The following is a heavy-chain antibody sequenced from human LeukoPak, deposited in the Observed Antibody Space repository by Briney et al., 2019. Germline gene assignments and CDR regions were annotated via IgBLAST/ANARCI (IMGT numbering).Heavy chain of an antibody. CDR1: GFTFSSYW. CDR2: IKQDGSEK. Sequence: GGSLRLSCAASGFTFSSYWMSWVRQAPGKGLEWVANIKQDGSEKYYVDSVKGRFTIPRDNAKNSLYLQMNSLRAEDTAVYYCARGYCSGGSCFDYWGQGTLVTVSS. CDR3: ARGYCSGGSCFDY. V-gene: IGHV3-7*04. D-gene: IGHD2-15*01. J-gene: IGHJ4*02.